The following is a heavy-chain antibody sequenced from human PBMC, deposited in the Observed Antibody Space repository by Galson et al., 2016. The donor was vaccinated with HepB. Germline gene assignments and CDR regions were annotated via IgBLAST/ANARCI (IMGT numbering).Heavy chain of an antibody. CDR1: GDSVSSRTAA. J-gene: IGHJ6*02. CDR2: TQYRSKWEN. CDR3: VRGPPAYHYYGMDV. Sequence: CAISGDSVSSRTAAWHWIRQSPSRGLEWLARTQYRSKWENDYAVSVKSRVAVNPDTSKNLLTLQVNSVTPEDTAVYYCVRGPPAYHYYGMDVWGQGPTVTVSS. V-gene: IGHV6-1*01.